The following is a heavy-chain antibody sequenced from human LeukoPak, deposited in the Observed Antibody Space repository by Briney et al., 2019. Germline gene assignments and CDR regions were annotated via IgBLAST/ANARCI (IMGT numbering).Heavy chain of an antibody. CDR3: ARVRVRAVLITYYYYSMDV. J-gene: IGHJ6*02. CDR1: GLSFSSYA. D-gene: IGHD3-10*01. V-gene: IGHV3-30*04. CDR2: ISYDGGNK. Sequence: GTSLRLSCAASGLSFSSYAIHWVRQAPGKGLQWVALISYDGGNKDYANSVKGRFTISRDNSKNTLYLQMNSLRAEDTAVYYCARVRVRAVLITYYYYSMDVWGQGTTVTVSS.